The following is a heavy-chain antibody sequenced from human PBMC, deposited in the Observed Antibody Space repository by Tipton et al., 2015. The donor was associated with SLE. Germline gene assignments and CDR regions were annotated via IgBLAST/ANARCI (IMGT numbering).Heavy chain of an antibody. Sequence: QLVQSGAEVKKPGSSVKVSCKASGGTFSSYAISWVRQAPGQGLEWMGGIIPIFGTANYAQKFQGRVTIIADKSTSTAYMELSSLRSEDTAVYYCARDHSGYYQVTRYFDLWGRGTLVTVSS. D-gene: IGHD3-22*01. J-gene: IGHJ2*01. CDR3: ARDHSGYYQVTRYFDL. CDR2: IIPIFGTA. CDR1: GGTFSSYA. V-gene: IGHV1-69*06.